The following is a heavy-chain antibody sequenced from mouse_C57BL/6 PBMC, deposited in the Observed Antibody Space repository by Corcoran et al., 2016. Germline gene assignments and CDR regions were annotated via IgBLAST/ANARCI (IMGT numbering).Heavy chain of an antibody. CDR2: INTYSGVP. CDR3: ARWMITGPPWFAY. V-gene: IGHV9-3*01. Sequence: QIQLVQSGPELKKPGETVKISCKASGYTFTTYGMSWVKQAPGKGLKWMGWINTYSGVPTYADDFKGRFAFSLETSASTAYLQINNLKNEDTATYFCARWMITGPPWFAYWGQGTLVTVSA. D-gene: IGHD2-4*01. CDR1: GYTFTTYG. J-gene: IGHJ3*01.